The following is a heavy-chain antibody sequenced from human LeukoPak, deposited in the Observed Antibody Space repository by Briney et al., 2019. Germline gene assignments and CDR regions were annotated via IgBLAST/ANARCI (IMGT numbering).Heavy chain of an antibody. CDR2: IYCSGSS. J-gene: IGHJ2*01. CDR1: GGSIGIYY. CDR3: ARGNPFDL. V-gene: IGHV4-59*01. Sequence: SETLSLTCTVSGGSIGIYYWSWIRQPPGKGLEWIGYIYCSGSSDYNPSLKSRVTISVDTSKNQFSLKLTSVTAADTAVYYCARGNPFDLWGRGTLVTVSS.